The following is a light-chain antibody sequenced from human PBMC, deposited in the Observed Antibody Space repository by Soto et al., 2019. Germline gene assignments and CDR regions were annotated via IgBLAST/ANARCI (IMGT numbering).Light chain of an antibody. CDR1: SSDVGAYNS. Sequence: QSALAQPASVSGSPGQSITISCTGTSSDVGAYNSVPWYQQHPHRAPQVIIYKGTQRPSGVSNRFSGSTSGNAASLTISALQTDDEADYFCCSSAPESTYVCGTGTKV. J-gene: IGLJ1*01. V-gene: IGLV2-23*01. CDR2: KGT. CDR3: CSSAPESTYV.